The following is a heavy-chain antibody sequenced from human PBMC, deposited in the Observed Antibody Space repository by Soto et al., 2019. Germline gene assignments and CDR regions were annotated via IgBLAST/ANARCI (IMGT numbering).Heavy chain of an antibody. Sequence: PSVKVSCKASGYTFTSYGISWVRQAPVQGLEWMGWISAYNGNTNYAQKLQGRVTMTTDTSTSTAYMELRSLRSDDTAVYYCARALLYYYDSSGFLVPSFDPWGQGTLVTVSS. J-gene: IGHJ5*02. V-gene: IGHV1-18*04. CDR1: GYTFTSYG. CDR3: ARALLYYYDSSGFLVPSFDP. D-gene: IGHD3-22*01. CDR2: ISAYNGNT.